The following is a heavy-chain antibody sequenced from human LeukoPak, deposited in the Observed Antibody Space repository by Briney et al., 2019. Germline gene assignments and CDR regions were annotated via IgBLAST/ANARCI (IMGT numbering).Heavy chain of an antibody. CDR1: GFTFNNYA. CDR2: IIGNVAAT. J-gene: IGHJ6*03. D-gene: IGHD6-25*01. CDR3: ANGLAASGNFLLRDYYYFIDV. V-gene: IGHV3-23*01. Sequence: GGSLRLSCVASGFTFNNYAMHWVRQAPGKGLEWVSTIIGNVAATYYADSFKGRFLISRDDSKSTVYLRMNKLRVEDSGLYYCANGLAASGNFLLRDYYYFIDVWGKGTTVIVS.